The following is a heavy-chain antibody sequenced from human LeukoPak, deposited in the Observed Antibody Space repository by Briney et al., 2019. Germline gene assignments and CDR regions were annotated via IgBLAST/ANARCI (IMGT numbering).Heavy chain of an antibody. CDR2: IKQDGSEK. J-gene: IGHJ4*02. V-gene: IGHV3-7*03. CDR3: AKDGGLWVSAHWGDS. Sequence: GGSLRLSCAASGFTFSLYWMNWVRRAPGKGLEWVANIKQDGSEKNYVDSVKGRFTVSRDNSKNTLFLQMNSLRAEDTAVYYCAKDGGLWVSAHWGDSWGRGTLVTVSS. D-gene: IGHD7-27*01. CDR1: GFTFSLYW.